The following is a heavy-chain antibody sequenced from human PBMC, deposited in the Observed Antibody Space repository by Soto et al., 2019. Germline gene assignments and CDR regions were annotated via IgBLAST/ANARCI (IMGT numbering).Heavy chain of an antibody. CDR3: ARHRTTSRRSAMHV. V-gene: IGHV5-51*01. CDR1: GYTFTNYR. J-gene: IGHJ6*04. Sequence: GESLKISCRASGYTFTNYRIVWVRQMPGKGLEWMGLIYPADSDTTYSPSFQGQFSMSADRSLRSAFLQWSGLKASDTAIYYCARHRTTSRRSAMHVWGKGTTVPVSS. D-gene: IGHD2-2*01. CDR2: IYPADSDT.